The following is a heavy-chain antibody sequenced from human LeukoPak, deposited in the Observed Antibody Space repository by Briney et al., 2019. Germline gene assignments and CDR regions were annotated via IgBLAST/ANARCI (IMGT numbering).Heavy chain of an antibody. CDR3: AKDVIAARPFDY. D-gene: IGHD6-6*01. V-gene: IGHV3-30-3*01. Sequence: GGSLRLSCAASGFTFSSYAMHWVRQAPGKGLEWVAVISYDGSNKYYADSVKGRFTISRDNSKNTLYLQMNSLRAEDTAVYYCAKDVIAARPFDYWGQGTLVTVSS. CDR1: GFTFSSYA. CDR2: ISYDGSNK. J-gene: IGHJ4*02.